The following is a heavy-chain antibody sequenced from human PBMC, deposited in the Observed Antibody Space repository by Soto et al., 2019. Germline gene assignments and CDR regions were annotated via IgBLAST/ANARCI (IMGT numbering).Heavy chain of an antibody. CDR2: ISVSGDSR. CDR1: GFTFSSYA. V-gene: IGHV3-23*01. D-gene: IGHD2-21*02. Sequence: GGSLRLSCATSGFTFSSYAMSWVRQAPVKGLEWVSGISVSGDSRYDADTVKGRFTISRDNFKSTLYLKMNSLRAEDTAVYYCATIFRYGDPEYWGQGVLVTVSS. J-gene: IGHJ4*02. CDR3: ATIFRYGDPEY.